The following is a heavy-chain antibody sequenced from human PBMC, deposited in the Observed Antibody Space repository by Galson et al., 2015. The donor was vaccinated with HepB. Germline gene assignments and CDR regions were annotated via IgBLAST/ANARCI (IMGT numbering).Heavy chain of an antibody. J-gene: IGHJ3*02. CDR1: GFSLSTSGMC. CDR3: ARSTSDPKVPTADAFDI. D-gene: IGHD1-26*01. V-gene: IGHV2-70*11. Sequence: PALVKPTQTLTLTCTFSGFSLSTSGMCVSWIRQPPGKALEWLARIDWDDDKYYSTSLKTRLTTSKDTSKNQVVLTMTNMDPVDTATYYCARSTSDPKVPTADAFDIWGEGTMVTVSS. CDR2: IDWDDDK.